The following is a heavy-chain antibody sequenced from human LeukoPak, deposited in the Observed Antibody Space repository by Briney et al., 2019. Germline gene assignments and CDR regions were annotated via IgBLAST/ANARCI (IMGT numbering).Heavy chain of an antibody. D-gene: IGHD1-7*01. J-gene: IGHJ6*03. V-gene: IGHV4-39*07. Sequence: PSETLSLTCTVSGGSISSSSYYWGWIRQPPGKGLEWIGSIYYSGSTYYNPSLKSRVTISVDTSKNQFSLKLSSVTAADTAVYYCARAQGWNYDYYYYYYMDVWGKGTTVTVSS. CDR1: GGSISSSSYY. CDR2: IYYSGST. CDR3: ARAQGWNYDYYYYYYMDV.